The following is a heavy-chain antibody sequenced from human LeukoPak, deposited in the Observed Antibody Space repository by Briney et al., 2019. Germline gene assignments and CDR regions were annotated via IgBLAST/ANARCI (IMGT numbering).Heavy chain of an antibody. V-gene: IGHV3-48*01. CDR3: ARGGLTIFGVVNYMDV. J-gene: IGHJ6*03. D-gene: IGHD3-3*01. Sequence: RSGGSLRLSCAASGFTFSSYSMNWVRQAPGKGLEWVSYISSSSSTIYYADSVKGRFTISRDNAKNSLYLQMNSLRAEDTALYYCARGGLTIFGVVNYMDVWGKGTTVTVSS. CDR2: ISSSSSTI. CDR1: GFTFSSYS.